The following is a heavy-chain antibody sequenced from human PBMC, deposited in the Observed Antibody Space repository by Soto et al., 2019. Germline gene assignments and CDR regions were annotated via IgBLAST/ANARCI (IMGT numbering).Heavy chain of an antibody. CDR3: ARVPIQNYYDSSGYYSTPSGAFDI. Sequence: QVQLVESGGGLVKPGGSLRLSCAASGFTFSDYYMSWIRQAPGKGLEWVSYISSSSSYTNYADSVKGRFTISRDNAKNSLHLQMNSLSAEDTAVYYCARVPIQNYYDSSGYYSTPSGAFDIWGQGTMVTVSS. J-gene: IGHJ3*02. CDR2: ISSSSSYT. V-gene: IGHV3-11*06. D-gene: IGHD3-22*01. CDR1: GFTFSDYY.